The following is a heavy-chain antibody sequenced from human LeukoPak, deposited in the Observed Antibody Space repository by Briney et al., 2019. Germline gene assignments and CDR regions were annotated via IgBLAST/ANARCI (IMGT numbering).Heavy chain of an antibody. Sequence: SETLSLTCTVSGASINSYYWNWLRQPAGKGLEGIGRSYISGSTHYNPSLKSRVTVSVDTSQNQFSLKLTSVTAADTAVYYCARDQELGFWGQGTLVTVSS. CDR1: GASINSYY. CDR3: ARDQELGF. V-gene: IGHV4-4*07. CDR2: SYISGST. J-gene: IGHJ4*02. D-gene: IGHD3-10*01.